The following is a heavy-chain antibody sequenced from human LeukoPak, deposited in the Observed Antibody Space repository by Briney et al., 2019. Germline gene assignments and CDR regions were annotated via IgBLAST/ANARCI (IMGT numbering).Heavy chain of an antibody. CDR3: ARIDRGGWFYFGY. D-gene: IGHD6-19*01. V-gene: IGHV4-59*01. J-gene: IGHJ4*02. CDR1: SGSINNYY. CDR2: VYYSGST. Sequence: SETLSFTCTVSSGSINNYYWSWIRQAPGKGLEWIGYVYYSGSTNYNPSLKSRVAISVDTSKNQFSLKLTSVTAADTAVYYCARIDRGGWFYFGYWGQGTPVTGSS.